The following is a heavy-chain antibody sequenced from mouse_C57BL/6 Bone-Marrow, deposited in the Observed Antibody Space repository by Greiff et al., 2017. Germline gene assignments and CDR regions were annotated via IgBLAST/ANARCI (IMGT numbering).Heavy chain of an antibody. CDR1: GFSLSTSGMG. Sequence: QVQLKVSGPGILQSSQTLSLTCSFSGFSLSTSGMGVSWIRQPSGKGLEWLAHIYWDDDKRYNPSLKSRLTISKDTSRNQVFLKITSVDTADTATYYCARRDYYDYDYFDYWGQGTTLTVSS. D-gene: IGHD2-4*01. J-gene: IGHJ2*01. CDR3: ARRDYYDYDYFDY. V-gene: IGHV8-12*01. CDR2: IYWDDDK.